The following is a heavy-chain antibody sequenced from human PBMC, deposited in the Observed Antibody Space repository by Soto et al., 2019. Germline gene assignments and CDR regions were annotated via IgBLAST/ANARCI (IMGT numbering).Heavy chain of an antibody. D-gene: IGHD2-15*01. CDR1: GGSFSGYY. J-gene: IGHJ3*02. Sequence: SQTLSLTCAVYGGSFSGYYWSWIRQPPGKGLEWIGEINHSGSTNYNPSLKSRVTISVDTSKNQFSLKLSSVTAADTAVYYCATVRSVVVVAATRGSAFDIWGQGTMVTVSS. CDR3: ATVRSVVVVAATRGSAFDI. V-gene: IGHV4-34*01. CDR2: INHSGST.